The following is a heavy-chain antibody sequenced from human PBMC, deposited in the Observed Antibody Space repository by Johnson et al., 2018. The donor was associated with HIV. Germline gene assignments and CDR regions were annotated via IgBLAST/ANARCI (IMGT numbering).Heavy chain of an antibody. CDR3: AKDSSRYYDSRGAFDI. J-gene: IGHJ3*02. V-gene: IGHV3-66*01. CDR2: IYSGGST. D-gene: IGHD3-22*01. Sequence: VQLVESGGGLVQPGGSLKLSCAASGFTVSSDYMSWVRQAPGKGLEWVSLIYSGGSTYYTDSVKGRFTISRDNSKGTLYLQMDGLRPEDTALYYCAKDSSRYYDSRGAFDIWGQGTMVTVSS. CDR1: GFTVSSDY.